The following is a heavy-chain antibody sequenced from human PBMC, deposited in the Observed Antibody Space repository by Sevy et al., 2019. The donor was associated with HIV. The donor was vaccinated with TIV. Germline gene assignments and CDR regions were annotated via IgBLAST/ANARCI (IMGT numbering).Heavy chain of an antibody. CDR3: AVLAGGQAGYYLKIDS. CDR1: GFTFRTYG. J-gene: IGHJ4*02. V-gene: IGHV3-30*03. CDR2: ISYDGSKI. D-gene: IGHD3-9*01. Sequence: GGSLRLSCAASGFTFRTYGIHWVRQAPGKGLEWVALISYDGSKIFYIDSVKGRFTVSRDNSRNALYLQMNSLRPEDKGGYFCAVLAGGQAGYYLKIDSLGQGTLVTVSS.